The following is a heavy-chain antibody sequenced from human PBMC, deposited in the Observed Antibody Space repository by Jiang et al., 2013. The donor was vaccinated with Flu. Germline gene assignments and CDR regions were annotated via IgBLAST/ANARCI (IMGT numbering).Heavy chain of an antibody. CDR2: IYQDGDIQ. Sequence: QLVESEGGVVQPGGSLRLSCTASGFTFSSYAMHWVRQTPGDRLEWVSIIYQDGDIQYYTDSVKGRFTISRDNSEDTLYLQMDSLRVDDTGVYYCAKGPDSGDYIFEYWGQGTQVTVSS. J-gene: IGHJ4*02. CDR1: GFTFSSYA. V-gene: IGHV3-30*02. D-gene: IGHD2-21*02. CDR3: AKGPDSGDYIFEY.